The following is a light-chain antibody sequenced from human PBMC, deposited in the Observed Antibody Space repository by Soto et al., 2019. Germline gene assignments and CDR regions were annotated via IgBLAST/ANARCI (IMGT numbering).Light chain of an antibody. CDR2: KAS. CDR1: QTVYRW. V-gene: IGKV1-5*03. CDR3: QQYHTYSPLT. Sequence: DIQMTQSPSTLSAPVGDRITITCRASQTVYRWLAWYQQKPGEAPKLLIYKASTLESGVPSRFGGSGSGTEFTLTVSSLQPDDFATYYCQQYHTYSPLTFGGGTKVDIK. J-gene: IGKJ4*01.